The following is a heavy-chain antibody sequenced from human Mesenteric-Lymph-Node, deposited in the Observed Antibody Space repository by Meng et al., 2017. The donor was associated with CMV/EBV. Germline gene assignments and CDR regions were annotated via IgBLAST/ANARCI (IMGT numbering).Heavy chain of an antibody. V-gene: IGHV3-48*03. CDR3: ARVGKAYYDFWSGYYADGTTYSYFDY. J-gene: IGHJ4*02. CDR2: ISSSSSTI. D-gene: IGHD3-3*01. CDR1: GFTFSSYE. Sequence: GGSLRLSCAASGFTFSSYEMNWVRQAPGKGLEWVSYISSSSSTIYYADSVKGRFTISRDNTKNSLYLQMNSLRAEDTAVYYCARVGKAYYDFWSGYYADGTTYSYFDYWGQGTLVTVSS.